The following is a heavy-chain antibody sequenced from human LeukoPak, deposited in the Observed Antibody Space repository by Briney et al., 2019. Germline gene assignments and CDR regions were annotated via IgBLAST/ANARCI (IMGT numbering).Heavy chain of an antibody. CDR2: IYYSGST. V-gene: IGHV4-59*12. CDR3: YSSGWYGDAFDI. CDR1: GGSITNYY. Sequence: SETLSLTCTVSGGSITNYYWSWIRQSPEKGLEWIAYIYYSGSTNYNPSLKSRITISQDKSKNQFSLKLSSVTAADTAVYYCYSSGWYGDAFDIWGQGTMVTVSS. D-gene: IGHD6-19*01. J-gene: IGHJ3*02.